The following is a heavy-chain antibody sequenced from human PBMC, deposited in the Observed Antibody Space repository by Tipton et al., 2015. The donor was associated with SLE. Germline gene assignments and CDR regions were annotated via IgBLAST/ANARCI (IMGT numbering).Heavy chain of an antibody. V-gene: IGHV3-23*01. Sequence: LSLTCAASGFTFSSYAMSWVRQAPGKGLEWVSAISGSGGSTYYADSVKGRFTISRDNSKNTLYLQMNSLRAEDTAVYYCAKRREEGRNWYFDLWGRGTLVTVSS. J-gene: IGHJ2*01. CDR3: AKRREEGRNWYFDL. CDR1: GFTFSSYA. CDR2: ISGSGGST.